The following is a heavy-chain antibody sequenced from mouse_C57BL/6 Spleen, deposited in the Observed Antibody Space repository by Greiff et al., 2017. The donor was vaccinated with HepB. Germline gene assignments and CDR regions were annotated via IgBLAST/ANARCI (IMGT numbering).Heavy chain of an antibody. CDR3: ARTPPYGSSYNYAMDY. D-gene: IGHD1-1*01. CDR2: IYPGDGDT. CDR1: GYAFSSSW. Sequence: VQLQQSGPELVKAGASVKISCKASGYAFSSSWMNWVKQRPGKGLEWIGRIYPGDGDTNYNGKFKGKATLTADKSSSTAYMQLSSLTSEDSAVYFCARTPPYGSSYNYAMDYWGQGTSVTVSS. J-gene: IGHJ4*01. V-gene: IGHV1-82*01.